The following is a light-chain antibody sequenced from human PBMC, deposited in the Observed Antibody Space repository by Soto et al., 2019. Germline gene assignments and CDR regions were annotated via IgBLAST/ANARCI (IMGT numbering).Light chain of an antibody. CDR2: DAS. J-gene: IGKJ3*01. CDR3: QQRSNWQFT. CDR1: QSIDNNY. V-gene: IGKV3-11*01. Sequence: EVVLTQSPATLSLSPWERATLSCRASQSIDNNYLAWYQQKPGQAPRLLIYDASNRATGIPARFSGSGSGTDFTLTISSLEPEDFAVYYCQQRSNWQFTFGPGTKVDIK.